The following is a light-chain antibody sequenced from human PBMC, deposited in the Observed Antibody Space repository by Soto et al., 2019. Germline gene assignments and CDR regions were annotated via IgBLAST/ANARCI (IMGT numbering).Light chain of an antibody. Sequence: LTQPPSASGSPGQSVTISCTGTSSDVDAYDYVSWYQLHPGKAPKLILSEVTKRPSGVPDRFSGSKSGNTASLTVSGLQPEDEADYYCKSYAGNDNPYVFGTGTKVTVL. CDR2: EVT. CDR3: KSYAGNDNPYV. J-gene: IGLJ1*01. CDR1: SSDVDAYDY. V-gene: IGLV2-8*01.